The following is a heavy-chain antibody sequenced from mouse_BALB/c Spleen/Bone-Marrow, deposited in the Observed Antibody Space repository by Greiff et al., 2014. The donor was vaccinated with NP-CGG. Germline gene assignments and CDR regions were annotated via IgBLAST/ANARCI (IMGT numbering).Heavy chain of an antibody. CDR3: TRDRGYDGGYYFDY. CDR1: GFNFSDYG. D-gene: IGHD2-2*01. CDR2: ISNLAYSI. J-gene: IGHJ2*01. V-gene: IGHV5-15*02. Sequence: EVQLVESGGGVVQPGGSRKLSCAASGFNFSDYGMAWVRLAPGKGPEWVAFISNLAYSIYYADTVTGRFTTSRENAKNTLYLEMSSLRFEDTAMYYCTRDRGYDGGYYFDYWGQGTTLTVSS.